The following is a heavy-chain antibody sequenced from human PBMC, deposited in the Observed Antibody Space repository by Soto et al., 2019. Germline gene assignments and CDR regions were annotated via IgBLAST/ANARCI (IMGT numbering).Heavy chain of an antibody. Sequence: PSETLSLTCTVSGGSISSSSYYWGWIRQPPGKGLEWIGSIYYSGSTYYNPSLKSRVTISVDTSKNQFSLKLSSVTAADTAVYYCARPPLMGYTAAADQDWFDPWGQGTLVTVSS. J-gene: IGHJ5*02. V-gene: IGHV4-39*01. CDR1: GGSISSSSYY. CDR2: IYYSGST. CDR3: ARPPLMGYTAAADQDWFDP. D-gene: IGHD6-13*01.